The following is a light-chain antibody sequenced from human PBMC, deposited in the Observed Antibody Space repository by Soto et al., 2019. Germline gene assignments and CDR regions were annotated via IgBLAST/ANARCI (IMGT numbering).Light chain of an antibody. J-gene: IGKJ1*01. CDR3: QQYNSYWT. CDR1: RSVSGAY. V-gene: IGKV3-20*01. Sequence: DIVLTQSPGTLSLSPGERATLSCRTSRSVSGAYLAWYQQKPGQAPRLLIYAASSRATGIPDRFSGSVSGTDFTLTINRLEPDDFAVYYCQQYNSYWTFGQGTKVEIK. CDR2: AAS.